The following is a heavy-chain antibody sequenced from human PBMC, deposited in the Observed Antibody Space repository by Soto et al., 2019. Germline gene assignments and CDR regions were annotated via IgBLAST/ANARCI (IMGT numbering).Heavy chain of an antibody. CDR3: AAATLPGARFYGMDV. Sequence: SETLSLTSVVSCDCFNSVHFWGWIRQPPGKGLQWIGSLSQNGGTYRNPSLRSRVTLSVDTSKNQFSLKLTSVTAADAAVYYCAAATLPGARFYGMDVWGQGSTVTVSS. V-gene: IGHV4-38-2*01. J-gene: IGHJ6*02. D-gene: IGHD2-2*01. CDR2: LSQNGGT. CDR1: CDCFNSVHF.